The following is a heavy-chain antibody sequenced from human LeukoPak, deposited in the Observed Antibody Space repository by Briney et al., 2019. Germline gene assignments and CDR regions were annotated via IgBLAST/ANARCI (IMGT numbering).Heavy chain of an antibody. D-gene: IGHD6-13*01. CDR2: IRYDGSNK. V-gene: IGHV3-30*02. CDR3: AKDSASSSWPYYFDY. Sequence: GGSLRLSCAASGFTFSIYGMHWVRQAPGKGLEWVAFIRYDGSNKYYADSVKGRFTISRDNSKNTLYLQMNSLRAEDTAVYYCAKDSASSSWPYYFDYWGQGTLVTVSS. J-gene: IGHJ4*02. CDR1: GFTFSIYG.